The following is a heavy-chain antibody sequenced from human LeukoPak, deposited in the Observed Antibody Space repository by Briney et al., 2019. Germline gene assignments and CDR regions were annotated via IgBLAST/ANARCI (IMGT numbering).Heavy chain of an antibody. CDR1: GFTFSSYA. D-gene: IGHD5-24*01. CDR3: ATNTDHFGLQLDY. V-gene: IGHV3-23*01. Sequence: GGSLRLSCTASGFTFSSYAMSWVRQAPGKGLEWVSAISGSGGSTYYADSVKGRFTISRDNSKNTLYLQMNSLRAEDTAVYYCATNTDHFGLQLDYWGQGTLVTVSS. J-gene: IGHJ4*02. CDR2: ISGSGGST.